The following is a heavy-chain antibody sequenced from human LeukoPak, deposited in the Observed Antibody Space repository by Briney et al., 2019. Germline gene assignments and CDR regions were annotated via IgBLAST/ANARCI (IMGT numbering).Heavy chain of an antibody. J-gene: IGHJ4*02. CDR3: ATVYPHSGSYSRFRYPAYYFDY. CDR1: GYTFADYY. CDR2: VDPEDGET. Sequence: ASVKISCKVSGYTFADYYMHWVQQAPGKGLEWMGLVDPEDGETIYAEKFQGRVTITADTSTDTAYMELSSLRSEDTAVYYCATVYPHSGSYSRFRYPAYYFDYWGQGTLVTVSS. D-gene: IGHD1-26*01. V-gene: IGHV1-69-2*01.